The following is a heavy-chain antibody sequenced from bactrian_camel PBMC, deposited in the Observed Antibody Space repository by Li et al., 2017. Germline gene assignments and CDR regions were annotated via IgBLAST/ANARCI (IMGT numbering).Heavy chain of an antibody. CDR3: AVDAVSEGVPLPPFVYKYTY. CDR2: IRADGSR. J-gene: IGHJ4*01. Sequence: VQLVESGGGSVKTGESLRLSCTDPGFTANGCAMNWWRQAAGKQREWISTIRADGSRSYADSVKGRFTISKDNAKNTLYLQMNSLKPEDTAMYFCAVDAVSEGVPLPPFVYKYTYWGQGTQVTVS. CDR1: GFTANGCA. D-gene: IGHD2*01. V-gene: IGHV3S42*01.